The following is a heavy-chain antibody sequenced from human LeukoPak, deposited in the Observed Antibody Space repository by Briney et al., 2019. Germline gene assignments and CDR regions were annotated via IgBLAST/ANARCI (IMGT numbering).Heavy chain of an antibody. CDR3: ARGGYSSSLGLDY. J-gene: IGHJ4*02. CDR1: GFTVSSNY. V-gene: IGHV3-48*01. D-gene: IGHD6-6*01. Sequence: PGGSLRLSCAASGFTVSSNYMSWVRQAPGKGLEWVSYISSTSSTIYYADSVKGRFTISRDNAKNSLYLQMNSLRAEDTAVYYCARGGYSSSLGLDYWGQGTLVTVSS. CDR2: ISSTSSTI.